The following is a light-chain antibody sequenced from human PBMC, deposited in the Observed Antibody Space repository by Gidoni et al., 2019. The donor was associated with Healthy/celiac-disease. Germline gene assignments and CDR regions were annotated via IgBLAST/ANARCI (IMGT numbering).Light chain of an antibody. V-gene: IGKV1-39*01. CDR1: QSISSY. Sequence: DIQMTQSPSSLSASVGDRVTITCRASQSISSYLNWYQQKPGKAPKLLIYAAYSLQSRVPSRFSGSGSGTDFTLTISSLQPEDFATYYCQQSYSTPRFGGGTKVEIK. CDR2: AAY. J-gene: IGKJ4*01. CDR3: QQSYSTPR.